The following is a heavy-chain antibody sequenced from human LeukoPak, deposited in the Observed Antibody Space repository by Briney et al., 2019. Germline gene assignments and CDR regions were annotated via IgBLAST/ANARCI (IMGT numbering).Heavy chain of an antibody. V-gene: IGHV4-34*01. CDR3: TRGRARGYYGSGSVNFDY. D-gene: IGHD3-10*01. CDR1: GGPLVGYY. Sequence: SETLSLTCGVYGGPLVGYYWSWLRQPPGKGLEWIGEINHSGTTNYNPSLKSRVTIAVDKSERQISLQMTSVTAADTAVYFCTRGRARGYYGSGSVNFDYWGQGILVTVSS. CDR2: INHSGTT. J-gene: IGHJ4*02.